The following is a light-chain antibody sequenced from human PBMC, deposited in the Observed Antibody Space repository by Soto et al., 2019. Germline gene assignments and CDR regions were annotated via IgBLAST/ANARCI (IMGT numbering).Light chain of an antibody. V-gene: IGLV2-23*01. CDR2: EGN. CDR3: CSYAGRSTVI. J-gene: IGLJ2*01. CDR1: NIGSKS. Sequence: LTQPPSVSVAPGQTARITCGGNNIGSKSVHWYQQYPGRAPQLIIFEGNKRPSGVSNRFSASKSGNTASLAISGLQAEDEADYHCCSYAGRSTVICGGGTKLTVL.